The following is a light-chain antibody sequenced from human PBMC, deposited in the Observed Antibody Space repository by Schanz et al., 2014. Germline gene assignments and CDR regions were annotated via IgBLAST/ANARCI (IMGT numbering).Light chain of an antibody. CDR2: DTN. Sequence: QAVVTQEPSLTVSPGGTVILTCGSSTGAVTSGHYPYWFQQKPGQAPRTLIYDTNNKHSWTPARSSGSLLGGKAALTLSGAQPEDEAEYYCLLSYSGARVFGGGTKLTVL. CDR1: TGAVTSGHY. J-gene: IGLJ3*02. CDR3: LLSYSGARV. V-gene: IGLV7-46*01.